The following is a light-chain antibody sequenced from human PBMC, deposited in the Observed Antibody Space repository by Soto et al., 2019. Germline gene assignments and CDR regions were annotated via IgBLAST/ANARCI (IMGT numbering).Light chain of an antibody. CDR2: GLS. Sequence: EIVMTQSPATLCLSTGERAPLTCRASQRITTVAWYQQKPGQATRLLIYGLSIRAHGVPARFSVSGAGTEFTLTISSLQSEDVGFYYCQQYDNWHPKTFGGGTKVDIK. V-gene: IGKV3-15*01. CDR1: QRITT. CDR3: QQYDNWHPKT. J-gene: IGKJ4*01.